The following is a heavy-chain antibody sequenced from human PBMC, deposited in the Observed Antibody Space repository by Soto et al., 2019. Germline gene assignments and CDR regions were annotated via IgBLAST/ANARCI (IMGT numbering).Heavy chain of an antibody. Sequence: PGGSLRLSCAASGFTFSSYSMNWVRQAPGKGLEWVSSISSSSSYIYYADSVKGRFTISRDNAKNSLYLQMNSLRAEDTAVYYRAKEVAVAGDFDYWGHGTLVTVSS. CDR2: ISSSSSYI. V-gene: IGHV3-21*01. D-gene: IGHD6-19*01. CDR3: AKEVAVAGDFDY. CDR1: GFTFSSYS. J-gene: IGHJ4*01.